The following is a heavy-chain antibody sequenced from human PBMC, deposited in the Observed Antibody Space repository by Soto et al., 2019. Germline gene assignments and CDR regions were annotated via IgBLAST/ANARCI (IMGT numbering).Heavy chain of an antibody. Sequence: SETLSLTCTFSGGSISSYYWSLIRQPPGKGLEWIGYIYYNGNTNYNPSLKSRVSMSVDTSKNQFSLRLISVTAADTAKYFCAREGNLGRWLQPLDFWGQGTLVTVSS. V-gene: IGHV4-59*01. CDR3: AREGNLGRWLQPLDF. J-gene: IGHJ4*02. D-gene: IGHD5-12*01. CDR1: GGSISSYY. CDR2: IYYNGNT.